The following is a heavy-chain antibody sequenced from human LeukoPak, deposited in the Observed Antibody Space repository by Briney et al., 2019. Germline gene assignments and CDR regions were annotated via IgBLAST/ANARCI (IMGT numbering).Heavy chain of an antibody. CDR3: ARAPIPVYYYYGMDV. CDR1: GYTFTSYA. J-gene: IGHJ6*02. Sequence: GASVKVSCKASGYTFTSYAMNWVRQAPGQGLEWMGWINTNTGNPTYAQGYTGRFVFSLDTSVSTAYLQISSLKAEDTAVYYYARAPIPVYYYYGMDVWGQGTTVTVSS. V-gene: IGHV7-4-1*02. CDR2: INTNTGNP.